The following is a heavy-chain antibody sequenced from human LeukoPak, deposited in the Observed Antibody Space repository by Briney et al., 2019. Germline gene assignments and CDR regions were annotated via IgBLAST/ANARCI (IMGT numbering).Heavy chain of an antibody. Sequence: TGGSLRLSCAASGFTFSSSAMSWVRQAPGKGLEWASAISNNGGYTYYADSVQGRFTISRDNSKSTLCLQMNSLRAEDTAVYYCAKDFRIGYSAHFDYWGQGALVTVSS. D-gene: IGHD2-21*01. J-gene: IGHJ4*02. V-gene: IGHV3-23*01. CDR2: ISNNGGYT. CDR3: AKDFRIGYSAHFDY. CDR1: GFTFSSSA.